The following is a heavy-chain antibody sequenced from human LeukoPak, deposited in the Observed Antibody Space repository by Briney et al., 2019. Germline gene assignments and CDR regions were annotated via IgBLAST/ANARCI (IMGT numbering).Heavy chain of an antibody. CDR2: MNPNSGNT. V-gene: IGHV1-8*03. Sequence: ASVKVSCKASGYTFTRYDINWVRQATGQGLEWMGWMNPNSGNTGYAQKFQGTVTINTNTPISTAYMELSSLRSEDTAVYYCARGEPFDPWGQGTLVTVSS. CDR3: ARGEPFDP. CDR1: GYTFTRYD. J-gene: IGHJ5*02.